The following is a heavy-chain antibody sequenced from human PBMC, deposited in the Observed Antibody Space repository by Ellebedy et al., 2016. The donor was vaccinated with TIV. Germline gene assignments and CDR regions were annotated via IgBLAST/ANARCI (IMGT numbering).Heavy chain of an antibody. J-gene: IGHJ4*02. V-gene: IGHV1-69*04. Sequence: SVKVSXXASGGTFSSYAISWVRQAPGQGLEWMGRIIPILGIANYAQKFQGRVTITADKSTSTAYMELSSLRSEDTAVYYCASSSGYLIRLDYWGQGTLVTVSS. D-gene: IGHD3-22*01. CDR2: IIPILGIA. CDR3: ASSSGYLIRLDY. CDR1: GGTFSSYA.